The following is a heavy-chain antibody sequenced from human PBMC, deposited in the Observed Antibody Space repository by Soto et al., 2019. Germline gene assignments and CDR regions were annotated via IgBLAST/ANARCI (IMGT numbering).Heavy chain of an antibody. J-gene: IGHJ4*02. CDR1: CGSISTGGYS. Sequence: PSEALSLTLAVSCGSISTGGYSRGWVRQPPGKGLEWIGYIYHSGSTYYNPSLKSRVTISVDRSKNQFSLKLSSVTAADTAVYYCASSHAGAHITAAVHWGQGTLVTVSS. D-gene: IGHD6-13*01. V-gene: IGHV4-30-2*01. CDR3: ASSHAGAHITAAVH. CDR2: IYHSGST.